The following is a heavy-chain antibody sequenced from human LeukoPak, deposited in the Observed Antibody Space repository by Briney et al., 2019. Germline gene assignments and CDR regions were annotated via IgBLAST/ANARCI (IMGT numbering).Heavy chain of an antibody. Sequence: GGSLRLSCAASGFTFSSNYMSWVRQAPGKGVEWVSVTFSSGTTFYSDSVKGRFTISRDNSENTLYLQMNSLRADDTAVYYCATDYGSGTYYNDNPWGQGTLVTVPS. CDR2: TFSSGTT. D-gene: IGHD3-10*01. V-gene: IGHV3-53*01. CDR3: ATDYGSGTYYNDNP. CDR1: GFTFSSNY. J-gene: IGHJ5*02.